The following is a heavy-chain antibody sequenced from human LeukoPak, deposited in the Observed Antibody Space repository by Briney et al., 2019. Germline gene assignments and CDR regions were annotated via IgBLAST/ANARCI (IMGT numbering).Heavy chain of an antibody. CDR2: ISGSGGST. V-gene: IGHV3-23*01. D-gene: IGHD3-22*01. J-gene: IGHJ5*02. Sequence: GGSLRLSCAASGFTFSSYAMSWVRQAPGKGLEWVSAISGSGGSTYYADSVKGRFTISRDNSKNTLYLQMNRLRAEDTAVYYCAKPYYYDSSGSNWFDPWGQGTLVTVSS. CDR3: AKPYYYDSSGSNWFDP. CDR1: GFTFSSYA.